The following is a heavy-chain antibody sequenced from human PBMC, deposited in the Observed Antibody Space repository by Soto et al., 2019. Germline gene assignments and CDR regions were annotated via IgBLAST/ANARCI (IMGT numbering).Heavy chain of an antibody. Sequence: ASVKVSCKASGYTFTSYAMHWVRQAPGQRLEWMGWINAGNGNTKYSQKFQGRVTITRDTSASTAYMELSSLRSEDTAVYYCARDQRKATVTTAFDYWGQGTLVTVSS. D-gene: IGHD4-17*01. CDR2: INAGNGNT. CDR3: ARDQRKATVTTAFDY. CDR1: GYTFTSYA. J-gene: IGHJ4*02. V-gene: IGHV1-3*01.